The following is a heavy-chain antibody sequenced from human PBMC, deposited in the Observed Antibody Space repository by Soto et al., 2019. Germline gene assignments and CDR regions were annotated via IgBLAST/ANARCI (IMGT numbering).Heavy chain of an antibody. CDR3: ASFWGSGWGQSGMDV. CDR2: ISSSSSYM. Sequence: PGGSLKLSCAASGFPFSSYIMNLVRPAPGKGLEWGSSISSSSSYMYYADSVKGRFTNSRDNAKNSLYLQMNSLRAEDTAVYYCASFWGSGWGQSGMDVWGQGTMVTVS. V-gene: IGHV3-21*01. CDR1: GFPFSSYI. D-gene: IGHD6-19*01. J-gene: IGHJ6*02.